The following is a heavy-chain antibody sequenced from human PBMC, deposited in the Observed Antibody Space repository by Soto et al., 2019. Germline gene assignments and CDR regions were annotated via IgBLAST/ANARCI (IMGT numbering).Heavy chain of an antibody. Sequence: PSETLSLTGTVYGGSIRSGDYYWSRTRQPAGKGREWMGYIYYSGSTYYNPSIKNRITISVDTSKKQFSLKLRTVTAADTAVDYCASGRGCSGGSCYGYFDPWGQGTLVTVSS. CDR2: IYYSGST. J-gene: IGHJ5*02. D-gene: IGHD2-15*01. CDR1: GGSIRSGDYY. V-gene: IGHV4-30-4*01. CDR3: ASGRGCSGGSCYGYFDP.